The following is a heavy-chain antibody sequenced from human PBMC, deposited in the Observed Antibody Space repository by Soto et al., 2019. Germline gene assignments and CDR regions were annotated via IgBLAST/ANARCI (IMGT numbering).Heavy chain of an antibody. V-gene: IGHV4-4*02. CDR2: VYHSGTT. J-gene: IGHJ5*02. Sequence: SETLSLTCAVSGGSISSNNWWTWVRQPPGMALEWIGDVYHSGTTHYNPSLKTRVTMSVDKSKNQFSLTLSSLTAADTAVYYWSGFTRNWVGPWGQGTLVTVSS. CDR1: GGSISSNNW. CDR3: SGFTRNWVGP.